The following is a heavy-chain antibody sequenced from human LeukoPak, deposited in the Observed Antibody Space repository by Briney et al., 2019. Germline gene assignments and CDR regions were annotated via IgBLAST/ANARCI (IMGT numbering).Heavy chain of an antibody. CDR3: SGQYSSSSVVDY. V-gene: IGHV3-48*03. CDR1: GFSFSSYE. D-gene: IGHD6-6*01. CDR2: ISSSGSIM. Sequence: GGSLRLSSAASGFSFSSYEMNWVRQAPGKGLEWVSYISSSGSIMYSADSVKGRFTISRDNAKNSLYLQMNSLRAEDTAIYYCSGQYSSSSVVDYWGQGTLVSVSS. J-gene: IGHJ4*02.